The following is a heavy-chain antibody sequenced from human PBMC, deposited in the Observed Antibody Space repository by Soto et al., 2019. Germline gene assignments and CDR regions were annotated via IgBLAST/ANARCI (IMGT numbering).Heavy chain of an antibody. J-gene: IGHJ4*02. CDR3: ARGLHSLFDY. CDR1: GFTFSNYG. V-gene: IGHV3-33*08. Sequence: GGSLRLSCAASGFTFSNYGMHWVRQAPGKWLEWVAVIWYDGNNKYYADSVKGRFTISRDNSNNTLYVQMTSLRAEDTAVYYCARGLHSLFDYWGQGTLVTVSS. CDR2: IWYDGNNK. D-gene: IGHD2-21*01.